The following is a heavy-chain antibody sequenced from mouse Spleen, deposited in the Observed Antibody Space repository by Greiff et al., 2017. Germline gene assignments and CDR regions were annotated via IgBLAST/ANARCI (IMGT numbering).Heavy chain of an antibody. V-gene: IGHV2-2*01. J-gene: IGHJ4*01. CDR3: ARNGGLLILYAMDY. Sequence: VQLQQSGPGLVQPSQSLSITCTVSGFSLTSYGVHWVRQSPGQGLEWLGVIWRGGSTDYNAAFISRLSISKDNSKSQVFFKMNSLQADDTAIYYCARNGGLLILYAMDYWGQGTSVTVSS. CDR1: GFSLTSYG. CDR2: IWRGGST.